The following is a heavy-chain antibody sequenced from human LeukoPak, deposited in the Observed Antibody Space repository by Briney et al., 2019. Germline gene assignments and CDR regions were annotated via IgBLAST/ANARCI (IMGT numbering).Heavy chain of an antibody. CDR3: ARVLDYGFDP. V-gene: IGHV3-23*01. CDR2: ISGPGDNT. J-gene: IGHJ5*02. Sequence: GGSLRLSCAAPGFTYYNYAMGWVRRAPGKGLDWVSTISGPGDNTYYADSVKGRFTISRDNSKNTLYLQMNSLRAEDTAVYYCARVLDYGFDPWGQGTLVTVSS. CDR1: GFTYYNYA. D-gene: IGHD4-17*01.